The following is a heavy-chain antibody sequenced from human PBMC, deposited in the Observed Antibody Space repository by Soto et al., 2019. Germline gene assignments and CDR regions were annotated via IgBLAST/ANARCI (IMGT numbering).Heavy chain of an antibody. D-gene: IGHD6-13*01. CDR2: ISGSGGST. V-gene: IGHV3-23*01. Sequence: EVQLLESGGGLVQPGGSLRLSCAASGFTFSSYAMSWVCQAPGQGLEWVSAISGSGGSTYYADSVKGRFTISRDNSKNTLYRQMNGLRAEDTVVYYCAKSLRGSPEAHWGQGTLVTVSS. CDR1: GFTFSSYA. CDR3: AKSLRGSPEAH. J-gene: IGHJ4*02.